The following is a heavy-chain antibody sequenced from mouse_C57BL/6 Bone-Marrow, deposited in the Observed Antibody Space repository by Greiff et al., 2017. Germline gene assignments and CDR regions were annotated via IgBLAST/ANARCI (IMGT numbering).Heavy chain of an antibody. CDR1: GFTFSSYA. D-gene: IGHD1-1*01. CDR2: ISDGGSYT. J-gene: IGHJ3*01. Sequence: EVQLVESGGGLVKPGGSLKLSCAASGFTFSSYAMSWVRQTPEKRLEWVATISDGGSYTYYPDNVKGGFTISRDKAKSNLYLQMSHLKSEDTAVYYCARDDYGSSYGFAYWGQGTLVTVSA. V-gene: IGHV5-4*01. CDR3: ARDDYGSSYGFAY.